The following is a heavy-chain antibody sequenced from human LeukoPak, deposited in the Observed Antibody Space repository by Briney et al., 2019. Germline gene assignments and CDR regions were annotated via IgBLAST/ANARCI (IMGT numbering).Heavy chain of an antibody. Sequence: GESLKISCKGSGYSFTSYWIGWVRQMPGKGLEWMGIIYPGDSDTRYSPSFQGQVTISADKSISTAYLQWSSLKASDTAMYYCARAGIAAAADDAFDIWGQGTMVTVSS. D-gene: IGHD6-13*01. CDR1: GYSFTSYW. CDR3: ARAGIAAAADDAFDI. V-gene: IGHV5-51*01. J-gene: IGHJ3*02. CDR2: IYPGDSDT.